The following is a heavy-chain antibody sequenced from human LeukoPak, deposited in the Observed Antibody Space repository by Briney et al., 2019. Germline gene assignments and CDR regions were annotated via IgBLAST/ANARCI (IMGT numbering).Heavy chain of an antibody. CDR1: GFTVSINY. J-gene: IGHJ6*02. CDR2: IYSGGST. Sequence: GGSLRLSCAASGFTVSINYMSWVRQAPGKGLEWVSVIYSGGSTYYADSVKGRFTISRDNSKNTLYLQMNSLRAEDTAVYYCAREGFYYYGMDVWGQGTTVTVSS. V-gene: IGHV3-66*01. CDR3: AREGFYYYGMDV.